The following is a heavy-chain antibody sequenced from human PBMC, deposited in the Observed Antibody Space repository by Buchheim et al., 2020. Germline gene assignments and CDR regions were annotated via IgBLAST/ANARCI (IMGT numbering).Heavy chain of an antibody. CDR3: ARVQTNGWSTTVLFDY. V-gene: IGHV1-2*02. D-gene: IGHD5/OR15-5a*01. J-gene: IGHJ4*02. CDR1: GYTFIGYY. CDR2: INPNSGGI. Sequence: QVQLVQSGAEVKKPGASVKVSCKASGYTFIGYYMHWVRQAPGQGLEWMGWINPNSGGINYAQKFQGRVTMTRDTSISTAYLELSRLRSDDTAVYDCARVQTNGWSTTVLFDYWGQGTL.